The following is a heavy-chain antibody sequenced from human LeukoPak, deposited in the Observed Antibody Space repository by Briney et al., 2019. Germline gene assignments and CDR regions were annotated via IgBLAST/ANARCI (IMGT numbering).Heavy chain of an antibody. D-gene: IGHD3-10*01. V-gene: IGHV3-53*01. J-gene: IGHJ3*02. CDR1: GFTVSSNY. CDR2: IYSGGST. Sequence: GGSLRLSCAASGFTVSSNYMSWVRQAPGKGLEWVSVIYSGGSTYCADSVKGRFTISRDNSKKTLYLQMNSLRAEDTAVYYCARDGDWGFGEFVGAFDIWGQGTMVTVSS. CDR3: ARDGDWGFGEFVGAFDI.